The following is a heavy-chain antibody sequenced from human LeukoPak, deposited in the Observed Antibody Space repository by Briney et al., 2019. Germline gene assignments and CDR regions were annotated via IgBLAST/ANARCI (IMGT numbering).Heavy chain of an antibody. CDR3: ARGLLFSWFDP. J-gene: IGHJ5*02. Sequence: PSETLSLTCTVSGGSISSGGYYWSWIRLHPGKGLEWIGYIYYSGSTYYNPSLKSRVTISVDTSKNQFSLKLSSVTAADTAVYYCARGLLFSWFDPWGQGTLVTVSS. CDR2: IYYSGST. CDR1: GGSISSGGYY. D-gene: IGHD2-21*02. V-gene: IGHV4-31*03.